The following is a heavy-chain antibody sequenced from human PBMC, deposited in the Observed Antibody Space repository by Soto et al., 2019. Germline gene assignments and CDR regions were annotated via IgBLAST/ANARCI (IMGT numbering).Heavy chain of an antibody. J-gene: IGHJ5*02. Sequence: QVQLQASGPGLVKPSQTLSLTCTVSGGSISSGGYYWSWIRQHPGKGMEWIGYIYYNGGTYYHPALRSRVTISVDTSKYQFSLKRSSVTAADTAVYYCARADIVVVPAANWFDPWGQGSLVTVSS. CDR3: ARADIVVVPAANWFDP. CDR2: IYYNGGT. V-gene: IGHV4-31*03. D-gene: IGHD2-2*01. CDR1: GGSISSGGYY.